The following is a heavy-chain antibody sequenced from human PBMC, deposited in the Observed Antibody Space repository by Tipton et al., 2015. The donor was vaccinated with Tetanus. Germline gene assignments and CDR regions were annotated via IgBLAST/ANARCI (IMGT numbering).Heavy chain of an antibody. V-gene: IGHV4-39*07. D-gene: IGHD6-19*01. Sequence: LRLSCSVSGGSISGSSYYWSWIRQPPGKGLEWIGEISPSGNTNYNPSLKSRVTISADTSRNQFSLTLSSVTAADTAVYYCARGSGWADFWGQGTQVTVSS. CDR2: ISPSGNT. J-gene: IGHJ4*02. CDR1: GGSISGSSYY. CDR3: ARGSGWADF.